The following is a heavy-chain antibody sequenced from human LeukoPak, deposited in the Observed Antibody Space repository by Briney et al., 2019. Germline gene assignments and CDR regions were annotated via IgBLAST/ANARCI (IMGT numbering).Heavy chain of an antibody. Sequence: GASVKVSCKASGYTFTGYYMHWVRQAPGQGLEWMGWINPNSGGTSYAQKFQGRVTMTRDTSISTVYMELSRLTSDDSAVYYCARGPSHGAFDIWGQGTMVSVSS. CDR3: ARGPSHGAFDI. V-gene: IGHV1-2*02. CDR1: GYTFTGYY. CDR2: INPNSGGT. J-gene: IGHJ3*02.